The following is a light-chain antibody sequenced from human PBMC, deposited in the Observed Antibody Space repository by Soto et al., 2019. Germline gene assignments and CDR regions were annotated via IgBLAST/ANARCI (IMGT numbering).Light chain of an antibody. CDR1: QGISSA. CDR3: QQFNNYPIT. V-gene: IGKV1D-13*01. Sequence: AIQLTHSPSSLSASVGDVFTSTCRASQGISSALAWYQQKPGKAPKLLIYDASSLESGVPSRFSGSGSGTDFTLTISSLQPEDFATYYCQQFNNYPITFGQGTRLEIK. CDR2: DAS. J-gene: IGKJ5*01.